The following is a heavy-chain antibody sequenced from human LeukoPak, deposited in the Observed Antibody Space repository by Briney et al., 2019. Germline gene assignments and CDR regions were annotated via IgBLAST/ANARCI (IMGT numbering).Heavy chain of an antibody. CDR1: GFTVSSNY. J-gene: IGHJ4*02. CDR3: ARDPGYCSGGSCYPTYYFDY. Sequence: PGGSLRLSCAAPGFTVSSNYMSWVRQAPGKGLEWVSVIYSGGSTYYADSVKGRFTISRDNSKNTLYLQMNSLRAEDTAVYYCARDPGYCSGGSCYPTYYFDYWGQGTLVTVSS. CDR2: IYSGGST. V-gene: IGHV3-53*01. D-gene: IGHD2-15*01.